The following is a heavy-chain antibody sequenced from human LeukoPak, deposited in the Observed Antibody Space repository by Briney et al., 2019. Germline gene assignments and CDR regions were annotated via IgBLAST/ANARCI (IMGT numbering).Heavy chain of an antibody. CDR1: GFTFSDYY. J-gene: IGHJ4*02. V-gene: IGHV3-11*01. CDR3: ARDYTRGYYFDY. Sequence: GGSLRLSCAASGFTFSDYYMSWIRQAPGKGLEWVSYISSRGSTIYYADSVKGRFTISRDNAKNSLYLQMNSLRAEDTAVYYCARDYTRGYYFDYWGQGTLVTVSS. D-gene: IGHD3-16*01. CDR2: ISSRGSTI.